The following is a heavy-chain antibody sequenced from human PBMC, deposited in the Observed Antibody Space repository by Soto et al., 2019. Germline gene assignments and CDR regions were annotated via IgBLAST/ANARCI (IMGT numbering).Heavy chain of an antibody. CDR2: IVVGSGNT. CDR1: GFTFTSSA. CDR3: AAFSMIVPTVVLLGFDI. V-gene: IGHV1-58*01. D-gene: IGHD3-22*01. Sequence: SVKVSCKASGFTFTSSAVQWVRQARGQRLEWIGWIVVGSGNTNYAQKFQERVTITRDMSTSTAYMELSSLRSEDTAVYYCAAFSMIVPTVVLLGFDIWGQGTMGTVS. J-gene: IGHJ3*02.